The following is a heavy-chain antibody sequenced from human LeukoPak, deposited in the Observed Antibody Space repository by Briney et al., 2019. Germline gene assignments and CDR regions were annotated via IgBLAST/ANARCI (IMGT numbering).Heavy chain of an antibody. D-gene: IGHD3-22*01. CDR2: ISYSGST. CDR1: GGSISSSSYY. CDR3: ARDSSGYEIRGIGAFDI. V-gene: IGHV4-39*02. J-gene: IGHJ3*02. Sequence: SETLSLTCTVSGGSISSSSYYWGWIRQPPGKGLEWIGGISYSGSTYYNPSLKSRVTISVDTSKNQFSLKLSSVTAADTAVYYCARDSSGYEIRGIGAFDIWGQGTMVTVSS.